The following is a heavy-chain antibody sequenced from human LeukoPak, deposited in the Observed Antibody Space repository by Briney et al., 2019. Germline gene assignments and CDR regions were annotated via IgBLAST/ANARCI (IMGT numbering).Heavy chain of an antibody. CDR3: ARGSPTTDYYYYYMHV. J-gene: IGHJ6*03. CDR2: IYTSGST. Sequence: PSETLSLTCTVSGGSISSYYWSWIRQPAGKGLEWVGRIYTSGSTNYNPSLKSRATMSVDTSKNQFSLKLSSVTAADTAVYYCARGSPTTDYYYYYMHVWGRGTTVTVSS. V-gene: IGHV4-4*07. CDR1: GGSISSYY. D-gene: IGHD4-17*01.